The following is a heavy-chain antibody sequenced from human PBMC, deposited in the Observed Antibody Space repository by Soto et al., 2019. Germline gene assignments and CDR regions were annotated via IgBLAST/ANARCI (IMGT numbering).Heavy chain of an antibody. CDR1: GGTFSSYA. J-gene: IGHJ4*02. CDR2: IIPIFGTA. D-gene: IGHD3-22*01. Sequence: QVQLVQSGAEVKKPGSSVKVSCKASGGTFSSYAISWVRQAPGQGLEWMGGIIPIFGTANYAQKFQGRVTIPGEESTSTAYMELSSRRSEDTAVYYCARLSGYYSHLDYWGQGTLVTVSS. V-gene: IGHV1-69*12. CDR3: ARLSGYYSHLDY.